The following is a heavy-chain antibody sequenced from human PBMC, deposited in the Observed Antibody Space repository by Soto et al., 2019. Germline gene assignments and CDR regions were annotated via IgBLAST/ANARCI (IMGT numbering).Heavy chain of an antibody. CDR1: GYTFTGYY. CDR3: ARVTTWNYYDSSGYPDY. V-gene: IGHV1-2*02. CDR2: INPNSGGT. D-gene: IGHD3-22*01. Sequence: ASVKVSCKASGYTFTGYYMHWVRQAPGQGLEWMGWINPNSGGTNYAQKFQGRVTMTRDTSISTAYMELSRLRSDDTAVYYCARVTTWNYYDSSGYPDYWGQGTLVTVYS. J-gene: IGHJ4*02.